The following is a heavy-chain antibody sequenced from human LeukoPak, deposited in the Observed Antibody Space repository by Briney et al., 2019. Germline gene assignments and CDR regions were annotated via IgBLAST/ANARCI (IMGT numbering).Heavy chain of an antibody. J-gene: IGHJ4*02. CDR2: INPNSGGT. CDR1: GYTFTSYY. CDR3: ARDPSGWLSFDY. D-gene: IGHD6-19*01. Sequence: ASVKVSXKASGYTFTSYYMHWVRQAPGQGLEWMGWINPNSGGTNCAQKFQGRVTMTRDTSISTAYMELSRLRSDDTAVYYCARDPSGWLSFDYWGQGTLVTVSS. V-gene: IGHV1-2*02.